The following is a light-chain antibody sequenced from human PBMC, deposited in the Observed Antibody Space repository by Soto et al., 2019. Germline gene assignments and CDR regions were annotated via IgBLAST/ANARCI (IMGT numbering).Light chain of an antibody. CDR2: GAS. Sequence: EIVLTQSGATVSVSQGERATLSCRAIQSVSSNLAWYQQKPGPAPRLLIYGASTRATGIPARFSGSGSGTEFTLTISSLQSEAFAVSSCQHYHTSPPLRPFGQGTKLDI. CDR1: QSVSSN. J-gene: IGKJ1*01. CDR3: QHYHTSPPLRP. V-gene: IGKV3-15*01.